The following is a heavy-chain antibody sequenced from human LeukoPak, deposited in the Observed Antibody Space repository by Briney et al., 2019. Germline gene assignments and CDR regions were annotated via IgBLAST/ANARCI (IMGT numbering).Heavy chain of an antibody. J-gene: IGHJ4*02. CDR2: ISGYNGDA. V-gene: IGHV1-18*04. Sequence: ASVKVSCKASGYSFTSFGISWVRQAPGQGLEWIGWISGYNGDANYARSLQGRITMTRDTSTSTAYMELRSLRSDDTAVYYCVRDLVKIQVNYFDLWGQGTLVTVSS. CDR3: VRDLVKIQVNYFDL. D-gene: IGHD1-1*01. CDR1: GYSFTSFG.